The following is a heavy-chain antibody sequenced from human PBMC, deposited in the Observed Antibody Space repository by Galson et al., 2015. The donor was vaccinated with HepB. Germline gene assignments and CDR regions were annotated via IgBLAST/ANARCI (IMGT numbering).Heavy chain of an antibody. CDR2: IYTSGST. CDR3: ARDWFDP. J-gene: IGHJ5*02. Sequence: TLSLTCTASDTSISSGSYYWSWIRQPAGKGLEWIGRIYTSGSTNYNPSLKSRVTMSVDTSKNQFSLKLSSVTAADTAVYYCARDWFDPWGQGTLVTVSS. CDR1: DTSISSGSYY. V-gene: IGHV4-61*02.